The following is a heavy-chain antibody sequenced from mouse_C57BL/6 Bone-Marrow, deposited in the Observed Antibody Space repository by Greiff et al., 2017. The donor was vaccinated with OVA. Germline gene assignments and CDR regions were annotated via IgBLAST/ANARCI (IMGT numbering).Heavy chain of an antibody. CDR2: INPYNGDT. D-gene: IGHD1-1*01. CDR1: GYSFTGYF. J-gene: IGHJ2*01. Sequence: VQLQQSGPELVKPGDSVKISCKASGYSFTGYFMNWVMQSHGKSLEWIGRINPYNGDTFYNQKFKGKATLTVDKSSSTAHMELRSLTSEDSAVYYCARSSKSTVVAFDYWGQGTTLTVSS. CDR3: ARSSKSTVVAFDY. V-gene: IGHV1-20*01.